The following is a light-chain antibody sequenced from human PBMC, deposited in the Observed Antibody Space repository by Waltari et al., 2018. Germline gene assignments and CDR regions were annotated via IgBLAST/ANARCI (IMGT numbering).Light chain of an antibody. Sequence: QSALTQPASVSGSPGQSVTISCTGTYYDIGNYELVSWYQQYPGKAPRLIIYEATSRPSWVSNRFSASKSGNTASLTISGLQTEDEAHYYCCSYAGENTMIFGGGTRLTVL. V-gene: IGLV2-23*01. CDR3: CSYAGENTMI. J-gene: IGLJ2*01. CDR1: YYDIGNYEL. CDR2: EAT.